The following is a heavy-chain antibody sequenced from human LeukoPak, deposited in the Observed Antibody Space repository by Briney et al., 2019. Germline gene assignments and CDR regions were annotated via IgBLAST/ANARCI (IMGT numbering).Heavy chain of an antibody. Sequence: PGGSLRLSCAASGFTFSSYAMSWVRQAPGKGLEWVSAISGSGGSTYYADSVKGRFTIPRDNSKNTLYLQMNSLRAEDTAVYYCAKGQMIVVVPAAGGFDPWGQGTLVTVSS. J-gene: IGHJ5*02. V-gene: IGHV3-23*01. CDR2: ISGSGGST. D-gene: IGHD2-2*01. CDR1: GFTFSSYA. CDR3: AKGQMIVVVPAAGGFDP.